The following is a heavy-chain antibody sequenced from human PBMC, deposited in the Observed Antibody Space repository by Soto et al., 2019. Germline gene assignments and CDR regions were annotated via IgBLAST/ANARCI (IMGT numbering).Heavy chain of an antibody. J-gene: IGHJ6*02. V-gene: IGHV1-46*01. CDR1: GYTFTSYY. CDR3: ARDSEPLRYFDWLTAGYYYGMHV. CDR2: INPSGGST. Sequence: ASVKVSCKASGYTFTSYYMHWVRQAPGQGLEWMGIINPSGGSTSYAQKFQGRVTMTRDTFTSTVYMELSSLRSEDTAVYYCARDSEPLRYFDWLTAGYYYGMHVWGQGTTVTAP. D-gene: IGHD3-9*01.